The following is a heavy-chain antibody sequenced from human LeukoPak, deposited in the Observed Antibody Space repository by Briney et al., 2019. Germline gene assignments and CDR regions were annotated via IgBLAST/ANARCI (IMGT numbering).Heavy chain of an antibody. J-gene: IGHJ4*02. CDR2: ISYDGGKK. D-gene: IGHD6-19*01. V-gene: IGHV3-30*18. CDR3: AKDGQAVGEYYFDY. Sequence: GGSLRLSCGASGFTVNSNYMAWVRQAPGKGLEWVATISYDGGKKNYAAAVQGRFTVSRDNPVSTLNLQMNSLRVEDTALYYCAKDGQAVGEYYFDYWGQGTLVTVSS. CDR1: GFTVNSNY.